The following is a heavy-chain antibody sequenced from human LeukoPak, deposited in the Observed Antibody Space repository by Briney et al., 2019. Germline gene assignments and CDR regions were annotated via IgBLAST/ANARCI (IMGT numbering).Heavy chain of an antibody. CDR2: ISYDGSNK. D-gene: IGHD3-16*01. Sequence: PGGSLRLSCAASGFTFSSYDMHWVRQAPGKGLEWVAVISYDGSNKYYADSVKGRFTISRDNAKNSLYLQMNSLRAEDTALYYCARDHKGGDDAEAFDIWGHGTMVTVSS. J-gene: IGHJ3*02. CDR3: ARDHKGGDDAEAFDI. V-gene: IGHV3-30*03. CDR1: GFTFSSYD.